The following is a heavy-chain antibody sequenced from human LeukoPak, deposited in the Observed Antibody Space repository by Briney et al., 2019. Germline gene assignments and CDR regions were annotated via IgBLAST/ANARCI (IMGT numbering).Heavy chain of an antibody. J-gene: IGHJ6*03. CDR2: INHSGST. CDR1: GGSFSGYY. CDR3: ARLLRYDFWSGYYTSGYCYYYYMDV. V-gene: IGHV4-34*01. D-gene: IGHD3-3*01. Sequence: SETLSLTCAVYGGSFSGYYWGWIRQPPGKGLEWIGEINHSGSTNYNPSLKSRVTISVDTSKNQFSLKLSSVTAADTAVYYCARLLRYDFWSGYYTSGYCYYYYMDVWGKGTTVTVSS.